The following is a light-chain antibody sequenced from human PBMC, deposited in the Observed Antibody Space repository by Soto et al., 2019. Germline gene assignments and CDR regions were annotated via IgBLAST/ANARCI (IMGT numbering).Light chain of an antibody. J-gene: IGLJ1*01. CDR3: TSYTTSSTRV. CDR1: SSDVGIYNY. V-gene: IGLV2-14*01. Sequence: SALTQPASVSGSPGQSIAISCTGTSSDVGIYNYVSWYQQHPGKVPKLIIYEVTNRPSGVSNRFSGSKSGNTASLITSGLQAEDEADYYCTSYTTSSTRVFGTGTKVTVL. CDR2: EVT.